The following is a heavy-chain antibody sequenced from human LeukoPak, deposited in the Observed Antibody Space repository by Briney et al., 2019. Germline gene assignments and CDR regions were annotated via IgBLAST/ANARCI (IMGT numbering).Heavy chain of an antibody. V-gene: IGHV3-23*01. J-gene: IGHJ4*02. CDR3: AKKRVEDRPPLH. CDR1: GFTFSNYA. CDR2: ITGSGGST. Sequence: PGGSLRLSCVASGFTFSNYAMSWVRQAPGKGLEWVSGITGSGGSTYYADSVKGRFTISRDNSKSTLYLQMNSLRDDDTAVYYCAKKRVEDRPPLHLGQGTLVTDS.